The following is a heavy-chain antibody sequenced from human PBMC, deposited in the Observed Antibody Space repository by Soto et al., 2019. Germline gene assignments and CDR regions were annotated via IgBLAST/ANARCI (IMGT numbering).Heavy chain of an antibody. CDR2: ISGSGGST. D-gene: IGHD2-15*01. Sequence: SLRLSCAASGFTFSSYAMSWVRQAPGKGLEWVSAISGSGGSTYYADSVKGRFTISRDNSKNTLYLQMNSLRAEDTAVYYCAKRPDPSYCSGGSCYSEGYYYYMDVWGKGTTVTVSS. J-gene: IGHJ6*03. CDR1: GFTFSSYA. V-gene: IGHV3-23*01. CDR3: AKRPDPSYCSGGSCYSEGYYYYMDV.